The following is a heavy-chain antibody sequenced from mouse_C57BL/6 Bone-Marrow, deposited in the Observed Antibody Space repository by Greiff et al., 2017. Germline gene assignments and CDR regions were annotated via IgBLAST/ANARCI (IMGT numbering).Heavy chain of an antibody. Sequence: VKLQQSGAELMKPGASVKLSCKATGYTFTGYWIEWVKQRPGHGLEWIGEILPGSGSTNYNEKFKGKATFTADTSSNTAYMQLSSLTTKDSAIYYCARSYYGSSDWYFDVWGTGTTVTVSS. J-gene: IGHJ1*03. D-gene: IGHD1-1*01. V-gene: IGHV1-9*01. CDR3: ARSYYGSSDWYFDV. CDR1: GYTFTGYW. CDR2: ILPGSGST.